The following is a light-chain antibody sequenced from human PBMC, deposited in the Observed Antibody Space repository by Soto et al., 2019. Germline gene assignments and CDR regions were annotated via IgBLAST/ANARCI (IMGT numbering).Light chain of an antibody. V-gene: IGKV3-15*01. Sequence: EIVMTQSPVTLSVSPGERATLSCRASQTISSNLAWYQQKPGQAPRLLMYDASTRATGVPPRFSGSGSGTDFTLTISSLQSEDFVVYYCQQYYDWPPWTFGQGTKLDIK. J-gene: IGKJ2*02. CDR2: DAS. CDR3: QQYYDWPPWT. CDR1: QTISSN.